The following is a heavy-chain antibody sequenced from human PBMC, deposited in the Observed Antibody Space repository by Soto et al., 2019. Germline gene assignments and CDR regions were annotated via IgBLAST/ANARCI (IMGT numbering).Heavy chain of an antibody. CDR1: GFTFSSYA. CDR3: ARARGLYGRSSIAARGSYYYGMDV. V-gene: IGHV3-30-3*01. D-gene: IGHD6-6*01. Sequence: PGGSLRLSCAASGFTFSSYAMHWVRQAPGKGLEWVAVISYDGSNKYYADSVKGRFTISRDNSKNTLYLQMNSLRAEDTAVYYCARARGLYGRSSIAARGSYYYGMDVWGQGTTVTVSS. CDR2: ISYDGSNK. J-gene: IGHJ6*02.